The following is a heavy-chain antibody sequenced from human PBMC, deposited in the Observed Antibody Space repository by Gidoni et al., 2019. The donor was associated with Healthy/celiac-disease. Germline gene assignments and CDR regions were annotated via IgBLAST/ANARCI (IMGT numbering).Heavy chain of an antibody. V-gene: IGHV4-59*01. CDR2: IYYSGST. CDR1: GGSISSYY. J-gene: IGHJ6*03. Sequence: QVQLQESGPGLVKPSETLSLTCTVSGGSISSYYWSWIRQPPGKGLEWIGYIYYSGSTNYNPSLKSRVTISVDTSKNQFSLKLSSVTAADTAVYYCARAPTVTTVPYYYYYMDVWGKGTTVTVSS. D-gene: IGHD4-17*01. CDR3: ARAPTVTTVPYYYYYMDV.